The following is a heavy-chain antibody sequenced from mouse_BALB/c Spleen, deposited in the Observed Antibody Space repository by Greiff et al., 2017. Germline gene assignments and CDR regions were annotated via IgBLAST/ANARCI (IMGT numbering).Heavy chain of an antibody. V-gene: IGHV2-9-2*01. D-gene: IGHD2-4*01. CDR1: GFSLTSYD. CDR2: IWTGGGT. J-gene: IGHJ2*01. CDR3: VRGGTMINY. Sequence: VQLQESGPGLVAPSQSLSITCTVSGFSLTSYDISWIRQPPGKGLEWLGVIWTGGGTNYNSAFMSRLSISKDNSKSQVFLKMNSLQTDDTAIYYCVRGGTMINYWGQGTTLTVSS.